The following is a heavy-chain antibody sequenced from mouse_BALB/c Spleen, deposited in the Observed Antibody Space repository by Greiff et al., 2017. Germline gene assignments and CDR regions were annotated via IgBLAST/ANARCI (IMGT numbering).Heavy chain of an antibody. CDR3: ARWDAMDY. CDR1: GYSFTGYF. Sequence: EVQLQQSGPELVKPGASVKISCKASGYSFTGYFMNWVMQSHGKSLEWIGRINPYNGDTFYNQKFKGKATLTVDKSSSTAYMHLSSLTSEDSAVYYCARWDAMDYWGQGTSVTVSS. J-gene: IGHJ4*01. V-gene: IGHV1-20*01. CDR2: INPYNGDT.